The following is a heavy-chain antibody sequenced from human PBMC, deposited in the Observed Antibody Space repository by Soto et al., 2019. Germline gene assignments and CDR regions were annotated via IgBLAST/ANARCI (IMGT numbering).Heavy chain of an antibody. CDR2: INPSGGST. V-gene: IGHV1-46*01. D-gene: IGHD5-12*01. Sequence: ASVNVSCKASGYTFAIYYMHWVRQAPGQGLELMGIINPSGGSTSYAQKFQGRVTMTRDTSTSTVYMELSSLRSEDTAVYYCARGPRILATIRYGMDVWGQGTTVTVSS. CDR3: ARGPRILATIRYGMDV. J-gene: IGHJ6*02. CDR1: GYTFAIYY.